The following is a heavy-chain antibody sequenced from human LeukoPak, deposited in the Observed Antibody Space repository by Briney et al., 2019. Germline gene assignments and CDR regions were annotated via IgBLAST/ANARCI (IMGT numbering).Heavy chain of an antibody. CDR1: GFTVSSNY. Sequence: PGGSLRLSCAASGFTVSSNYMSWVRQAPGKGLEWVSVIYSGSGDSTYYADSVKGRFTISRDNSKNTLYLQMNSLRAEDTALYYCVKASSSSPQYNWFDAWGQGTLVTVSS. CDR3: VKASSSSPQYNWFDA. J-gene: IGHJ5*02. D-gene: IGHD6-6*01. CDR2: IYSGSGDST. V-gene: IGHV3-53*01.